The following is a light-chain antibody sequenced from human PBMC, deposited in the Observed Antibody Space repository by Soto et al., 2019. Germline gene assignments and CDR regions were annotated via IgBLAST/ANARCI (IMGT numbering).Light chain of an antibody. J-gene: IGKJ5*01. CDR3: QPTYDPPVT. CDR2: DSS. V-gene: IGKV1-33*01. Sequence: DIPMPQSPSSLSASVVDRVTITCHAIRDINNYLTLYQQPWKAPKVLIYDSSKLQTGVPSRFSGPGSGTDLTITISSPQPDANETYYSQPTYDPPVTVGQGTR. CDR1: RDINNY.